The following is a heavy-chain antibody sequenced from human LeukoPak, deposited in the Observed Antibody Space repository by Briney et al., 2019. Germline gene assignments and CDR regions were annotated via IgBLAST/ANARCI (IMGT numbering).Heavy chain of an antibody. V-gene: IGHV3-21*01. CDR3: ARAGDGYNPVFDI. CDR1: GFSFSSYS. CDR2: VSDNVIYK. J-gene: IGHJ3*02. Sequence: KSGGSLRLSCAASGFSFSSYSMSWVRQAPGKGLEWVSSVSDNVIYKYYADSVKGRFTVSRDNAKNSLSLQMNSLRADDSAVYFCARAGDGYNPVFDIWGQGTLVTVSS. D-gene: IGHD5-24*01.